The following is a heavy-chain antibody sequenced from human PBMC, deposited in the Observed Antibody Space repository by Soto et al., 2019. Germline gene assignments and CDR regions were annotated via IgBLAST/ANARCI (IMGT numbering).Heavy chain of an antibody. J-gene: IGHJ6*02. V-gene: IGHV3-23*01. Sequence: PGGSLRLSCAASGFTFSSYAMSWVRQAPGKGLEWVSAISGSGGSTYYADSVKGRFTISRDNSKNTLYLQMNSLRAEDTAVYYCAQYQLLPQYYYGMDVWGQGTTVTVSS. CDR2: ISGSGGST. D-gene: IGHD2-2*01. CDR3: AQYQLLPQYYYGMDV. CDR1: GFTFSSYA.